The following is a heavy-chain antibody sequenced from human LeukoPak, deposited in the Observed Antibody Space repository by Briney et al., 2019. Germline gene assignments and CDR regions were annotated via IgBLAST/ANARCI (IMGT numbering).Heavy chain of an antibody. CDR2: IYYSGST. J-gene: IGHJ4*02. Sequence: SETLSLTCTVSGGSINSGGYYWSWIRQHPGKGLEWIGYIYYSGSTYYNPSLKSRVTISVDTSKNQFSLKLSSVTAADTAVYYCARGGYQQTEDYWGQGTLVTVSS. CDR3: ARGGYQQTEDY. D-gene: IGHD2-2*01. CDR1: GGSINSGGYY. V-gene: IGHV4-31*03.